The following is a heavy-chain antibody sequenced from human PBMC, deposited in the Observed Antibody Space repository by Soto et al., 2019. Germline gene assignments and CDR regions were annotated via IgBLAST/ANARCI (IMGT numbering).Heavy chain of an antibody. CDR1: GASLLSSY. V-gene: IGHV4-4*07. CDR3: AKGWDVKYFDH. CDR2: IFSSGRT. D-gene: IGHD1-26*01. Sequence: VQLQESGPGLVKPSETLSLSCDVSGASLLSSYWSWVRKPPGKGLEWIGHIFSSGRTSYNPSLKSRVTMSIDTPNNKCSLSLNSVTAADTAVYYCAKGWDVKYFDHWGQGARVTVSS. J-gene: IGHJ4*02.